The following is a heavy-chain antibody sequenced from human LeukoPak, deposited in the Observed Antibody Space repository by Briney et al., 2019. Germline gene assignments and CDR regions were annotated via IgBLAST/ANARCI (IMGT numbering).Heavy chain of an antibody. Sequence: GESLKISCKGSGYNFPNHWIGWVRQLPGKGLEWMGIIYPRASDTRYSPSFQGHVVISVDKSINTAYLQLSSLKVSDSAMYFCTRRGFDLWGQGTQVTVSS. V-gene: IGHV5-51*01. J-gene: IGHJ4*02. CDR2: IYPRASDT. CDR3: TRRGFDL. CDR1: GYNFPNHW.